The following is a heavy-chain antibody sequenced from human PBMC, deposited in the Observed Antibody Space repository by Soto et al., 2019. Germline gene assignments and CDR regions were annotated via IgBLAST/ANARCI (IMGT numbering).Heavy chain of an antibody. V-gene: IGHV1-69*08. D-gene: IGHD1-26*01. CDR2: IIPILGIR. CDR3: ARDVGD. Sequence: QLQLVQSGAEVKKPGSSVKVSCKASGGSFSTYTITWVRQAPGQGLEWMGRIIPILGIRDYAQKFQARVTITADKSTSTAYMARSSLTSEDTAVYYCARDVGDLGQGTLVTVSS. CDR1: GGSFSTYT. J-gene: IGHJ4*02.